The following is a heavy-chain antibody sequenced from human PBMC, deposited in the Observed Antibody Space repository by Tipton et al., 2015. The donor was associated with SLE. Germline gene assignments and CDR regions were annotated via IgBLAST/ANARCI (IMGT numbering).Heavy chain of an antibody. Sequence: TLSLTCTVSGGSITSSSYYWGWIRQPPGKGLERIGSIYYSGSTYYNPSLKSRVTISVDTSKNQFSLKLNSVTAADTAVYYCAKHYYDSSGFFDSWGQGTLFTVSS. CDR1: GGSITSSSYY. CDR2: IYYSGST. V-gene: IGHV4-39*01. J-gene: IGHJ4*02. CDR3: AKHYYDSSGFFDS. D-gene: IGHD3-22*01.